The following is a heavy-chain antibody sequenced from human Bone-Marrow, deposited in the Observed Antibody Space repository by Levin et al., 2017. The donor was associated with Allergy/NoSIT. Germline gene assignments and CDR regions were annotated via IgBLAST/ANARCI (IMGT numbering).Heavy chain of an antibody. Sequence: ETLSLTCAASGFTFSTYSMNWVRQAPGKGLEWVSYISSSSSSIYYADSVKGRFTISRDNAKNSLYLQMNSLRDEDTAVYYCARNLSGYWGQGTLVTVSS. CDR3: ARNLSGY. D-gene: IGHD6-25*01. V-gene: IGHV3-48*02. J-gene: IGHJ4*02. CDR2: ISSSSSSI. CDR1: GFTFSTYS.